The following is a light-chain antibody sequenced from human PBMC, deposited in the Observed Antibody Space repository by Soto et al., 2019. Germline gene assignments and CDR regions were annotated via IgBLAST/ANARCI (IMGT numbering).Light chain of an antibody. CDR2: KAS. CDR1: QTIRTS. CDR3: QHYNTYTWT. Sequence: DIQMTQSPSTLSASVGDSVTITCRASQTIRTSLAWYQQKPGKAPKLLIYKASSLGSGVPSRFSGSGSGTAFTLTISSLQPDDSATYYCQHYNTYTWTFGLGTRVE. J-gene: IGKJ1*01. V-gene: IGKV1-5*03.